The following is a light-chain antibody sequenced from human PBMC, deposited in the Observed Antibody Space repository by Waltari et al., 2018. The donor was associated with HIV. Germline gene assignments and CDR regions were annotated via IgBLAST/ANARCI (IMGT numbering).Light chain of an antibody. CDR3: AAWDDSLSGWV. V-gene: IGLV1-47*01. CDR2: RNN. CDR1: SSNIGSNY. J-gene: IGLJ3*02. Sequence: TQPPSASGTPGQRVTISCSGSSSNIGSNYVYWYQQLPGTAPKLLIYRNNQRPSGVPDRFSGSKSGTSASLAISGLRSEDEADYYCAAWDDSLSGWVFGGGTKLTVL.